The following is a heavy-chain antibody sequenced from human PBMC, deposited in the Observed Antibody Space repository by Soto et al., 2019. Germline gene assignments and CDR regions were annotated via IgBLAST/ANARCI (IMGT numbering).Heavy chain of an antibody. CDR1: GGTFSSYA. V-gene: IGHV1-69*13. J-gene: IGHJ4*02. CDR2: IIPIFGTA. CDR3: ASPDSTAMAPFDY. Sequence: GASVKVSCKASGGTFSSYAISWVRQAPGQGLEWMGGIIPIFGTANYAQKFQGRVTITADESTSTAYMELSSLRSEDTAVYYCASPDSTAMAPFDYWGQGTLVTVSS. D-gene: IGHD5-18*01.